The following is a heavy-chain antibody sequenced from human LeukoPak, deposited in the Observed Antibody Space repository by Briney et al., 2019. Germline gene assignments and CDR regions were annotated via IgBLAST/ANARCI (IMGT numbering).Heavy chain of an antibody. J-gene: IGHJ5*02. D-gene: IGHD3-16*01. CDR2: INPNSGGT. CDR1: GYTFTAYY. CDR3: AREWGGAFWFDP. V-gene: IGHV1-2*02. Sequence: ASVIVSFKASGYTFTAYYMHWVRQAPGQGLEWMGWINPNSGGTNYAQKFQGRVTMTRDTSISTAYMELSRLRSDDTAVYYCAREWGGAFWFDPWGQGTLVTVSS.